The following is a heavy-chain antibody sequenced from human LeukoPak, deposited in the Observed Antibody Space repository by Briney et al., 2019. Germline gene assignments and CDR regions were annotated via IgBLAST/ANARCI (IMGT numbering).Heavy chain of an antibody. CDR1: GYTFTAYY. Sequence: ASVKVSCKASGYTFTAYYIHWVRQAPGQGLEWMGRINPNGGGTSSAQKFQGRVTMTRDTSVSTACMELNGLKSDDTAVYYCARDLSGMSSATDAFDMWGQGTMVTVSS. D-gene: IGHD1-14*01. CDR3: ARDLSGMSSATDAFDM. CDR2: INPNGGGT. V-gene: IGHV1-2*06. J-gene: IGHJ3*02.